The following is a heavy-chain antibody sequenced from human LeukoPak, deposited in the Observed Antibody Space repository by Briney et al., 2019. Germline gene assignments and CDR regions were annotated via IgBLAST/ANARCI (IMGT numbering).Heavy chain of an antibody. D-gene: IGHD1-14*01. CDR2: IHNTGST. J-gene: IGHJ4*02. V-gene: IGHV4-59*01. CDR3: AKVLVPESFDS. Sequence: PSETLSLTCTVSGGSISSYYWSWIRQPPGKRLEWIGYIHNTGSTDYNPSLKGRVSISVDTSKNQLSLTVSSVTAADTAVYYCAKVLVPESFDSWGQGTLVTVSS. CDR1: GGSISSYY.